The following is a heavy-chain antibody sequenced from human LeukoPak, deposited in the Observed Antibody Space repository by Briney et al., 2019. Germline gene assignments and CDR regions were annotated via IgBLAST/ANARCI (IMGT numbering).Heavy chain of an antibody. J-gene: IGHJ5*02. CDR3: ARDLIFASGSNWFDP. CDR2: INPNSGGT. CDR1: GYTFTGYY. V-gene: IGHV1-2*06. Sequence: GASVKVSCKASGYTFTGYYMHWVRQAPGQGLEWMGRINPNSGGTNYALKFQGRVTMTRDTSISTAYMELSRLRSDDTAVYYCARDLIFASGSNWFDPWGQGTLVTVSS. D-gene: IGHD3-22*01.